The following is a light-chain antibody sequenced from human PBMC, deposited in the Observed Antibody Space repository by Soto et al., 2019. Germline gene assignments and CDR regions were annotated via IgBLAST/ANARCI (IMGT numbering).Light chain of an antibody. CDR1: SSDVGGYNY. CDR3: SSYAGTNNLV. Sequence: QSALTQPPSASGSPGQSVTISCTGTSSDVGGYNYVSWYQQYPGKAPKIMIYEVSERPSGVPVGFSGSKSGNTASLTVSGLQAEDEADYYCSSYAGTNNLVFGRGTKLTVL. J-gene: IGLJ3*02. CDR2: EVS. V-gene: IGLV2-8*01.